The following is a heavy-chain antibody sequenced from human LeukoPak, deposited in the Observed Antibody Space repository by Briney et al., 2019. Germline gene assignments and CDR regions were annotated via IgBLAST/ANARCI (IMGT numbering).Heavy chain of an antibody. CDR2: INPNIGDT. CDR3: ARAGHNSDSGGYDC. V-gene: IGHV1-2*02. Sequence: ASVKVSCKASGYTFTSYGISWVRQAPGQGLESMGWINPNIGDTNYAQKFQGRVTMTRDTSSSTAYVELSRLRSDDTAVYYCARAGHNSDSGGYDCWGQGTLVTASS. J-gene: IGHJ4*02. CDR1: GYTFTSYG. D-gene: IGHD3-22*01.